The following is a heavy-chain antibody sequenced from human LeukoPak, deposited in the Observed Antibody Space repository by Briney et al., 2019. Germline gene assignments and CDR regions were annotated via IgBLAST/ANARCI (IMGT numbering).Heavy chain of an antibody. V-gene: IGHV1-69*05. CDR1: GGTFSSYA. CDR2: IIPIFGTA. D-gene: IGHD3-22*01. CDR3: ARAEVYYYDSSGYSEHFDY. J-gene: IGHJ4*02. Sequence: ASVKVSCKASGGTFSSYAISWVRQPPGQGLEWMGGIIPIFGTANYAQKFQGRVTITTDESTSTAYMELSSLRSEDTAVYYCARAEVYYYDSSGYSEHFDYWGQGTLVTVSS.